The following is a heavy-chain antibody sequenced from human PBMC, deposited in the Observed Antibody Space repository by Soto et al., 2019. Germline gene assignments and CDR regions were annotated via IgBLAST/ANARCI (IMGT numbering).Heavy chain of an antibody. V-gene: IGHV1-8*01. J-gene: IGHJ5*01. CDR2: VSPPTGRT. CDR3: ARGVDVGVDS. D-gene: IGHD3-10*01. Sequence: QVQLVQSGAEVKKPGASMKVSCKASGYTFTSYDINWVRQAAGQGLEWMGWVSPPTGRTRYAQNFKGRVTMTRDTSINTAYMELSGLSSDDTALYYCARGVDVGVDSWGQGTLVTVSS. CDR1: GYTFTSYD.